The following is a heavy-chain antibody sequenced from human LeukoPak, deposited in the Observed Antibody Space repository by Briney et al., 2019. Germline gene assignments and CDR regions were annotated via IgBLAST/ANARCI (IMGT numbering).Heavy chain of an antibody. CDR2: IIPIFGTA. Sequence: GASVKVSCKASGGTFSSYAISWVRQAPGQGLEWMGGIIPIFGTANYAQKFQGRVTITTDESTSTAYMELSSLRSEDTAVYYRARSRGGQITGDFDYWGQGTLVTVSS. CDR1: GGTFSSYA. V-gene: IGHV1-69*05. J-gene: IGHJ4*02. D-gene: IGHD1-14*01. CDR3: ARSRGGQITGDFDY.